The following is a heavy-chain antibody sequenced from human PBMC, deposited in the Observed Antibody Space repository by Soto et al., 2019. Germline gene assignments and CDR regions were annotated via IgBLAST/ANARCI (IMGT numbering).Heavy chain of an antibody. D-gene: IGHD3-3*01. CDR3: AKPPIWKSELLSF. J-gene: IGHJ4*02. V-gene: IGHV3-23*01. CDR2: IRGGSEGTT. Sequence: HPGGSLRLSCAGSGLTLSDYAMTWVRQAPGKRLEWVSAIRGGSEGTTFYADSVKGRFTISRDDSKNTLSLQMNSLRAEDTALYYCAKPPIWKSELLSFWGQGTLVTVSS. CDR1: GLTLSDYA.